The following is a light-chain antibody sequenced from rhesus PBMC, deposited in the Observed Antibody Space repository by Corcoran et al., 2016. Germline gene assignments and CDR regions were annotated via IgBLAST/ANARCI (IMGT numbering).Light chain of an antibody. V-gene: IGKV1-25*01. CDR2: EAS. CDR3: QHYYSIPLT. J-gene: IGKJ4*01. Sequence: DIQMTQSPSSLSASVGDRVTITCRASQGITNDLAWYQQKPGETPKLLIYEASRLQSGIPSRFSGSGSGTDFTLTISSLQSEDFATYYCQHYYSIPLTFGGGTKVELK. CDR1: QGITND.